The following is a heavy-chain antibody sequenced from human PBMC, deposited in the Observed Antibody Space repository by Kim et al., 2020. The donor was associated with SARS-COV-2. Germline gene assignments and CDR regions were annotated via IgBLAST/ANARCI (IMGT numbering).Heavy chain of an antibody. Sequence: SVKVSCKASGGTFSSYAISWVRQAPGQGLEWMGGIIPIFGTANYAQKFQGRVTITADKSTSTAYMELSSMRSEDTAVYYCARESYYGSGSDYALYYFDYWGQGTLVTVSS. V-gene: IGHV1-69*06. CDR1: GGTFSSYA. J-gene: IGHJ4*02. D-gene: IGHD3-10*01. CDR3: ARESYYGSGSDYALYYFDY. CDR2: IIPIFGTA.